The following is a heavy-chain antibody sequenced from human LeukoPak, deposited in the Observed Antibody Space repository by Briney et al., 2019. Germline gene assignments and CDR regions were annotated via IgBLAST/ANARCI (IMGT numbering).Heavy chain of an antibody. CDR2: IYYSGST. Sequence: PSETLSLTCTVSGGSISSYYWSWIRQPPGKGLEWIGYIYYSGSTNYNPSLKSRVTISVDTSKNQFSLKLSSVTAADTAVYYCAKEGRVRGWPPYYYRAVGAKGPRVPVS. J-gene: IGHJ6*03. CDR1: GGSISSYY. D-gene: IGHD3-10*01. V-gene: IGHV4-59*01. CDR3: AKEGRVRGWPPYYYRAV.